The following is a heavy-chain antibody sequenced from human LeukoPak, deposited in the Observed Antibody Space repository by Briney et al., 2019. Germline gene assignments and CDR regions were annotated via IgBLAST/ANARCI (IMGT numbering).Heavy chain of an antibody. V-gene: IGHV3-23*01. J-gene: IGHJ4*02. CDR2: ISGSGGST. CDR1: GFTFSSYA. Sequence: PGGSLRLSCAASGFTFSSYAMSWVRQAPGKGLEWVSAISGSGGSTYYADSVKGRFTISRDNSKNTLYLQMNSLRAEDTAVYYCAKHRSLAIAARPRYWGQGTLVTVSS. D-gene: IGHD6-6*01. CDR3: AKHRSLAIAARPRY.